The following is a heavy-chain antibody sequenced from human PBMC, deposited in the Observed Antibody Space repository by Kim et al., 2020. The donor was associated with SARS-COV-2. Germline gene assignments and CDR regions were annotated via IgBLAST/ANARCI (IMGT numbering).Heavy chain of an antibody. J-gene: IGHJ6*02. Sequence: GGSLRLSCAASGFTFSSYGMHWVRQAPGKGLEWVAVIWYDGSNKYYADSVKGRFTISRDNSKNTLYLQMNSLRAEDTAVYYCAKTSQKSSGWYSGTLYYYYGMDVWGQGTTVTVSS. D-gene: IGHD6-19*01. CDR3: AKTSQKSSGWYSGTLYYYYGMDV. CDR1: GFTFSSYG. V-gene: IGHV3-33*06. CDR2: IWYDGSNK.